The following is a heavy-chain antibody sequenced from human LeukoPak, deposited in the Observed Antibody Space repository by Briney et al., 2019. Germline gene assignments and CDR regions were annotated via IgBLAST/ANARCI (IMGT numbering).Heavy chain of an antibody. J-gene: IGHJ4*02. CDR1: GHFISSGYY. Sequence: SETLSLTCTVSGHFISSGYYWGWIRQPPGKGLQWIGSIHHSGSTYYNPSLKSRVTISVDTSKNQFSLKLSSVTAADTAVYYCARTSSSGLVGGYYFDYWGQGTLVTVSS. CDR2: IHHSGST. D-gene: IGHD6-19*01. CDR3: ARTSSSGLVGGYYFDY. V-gene: IGHV4-38-2*02.